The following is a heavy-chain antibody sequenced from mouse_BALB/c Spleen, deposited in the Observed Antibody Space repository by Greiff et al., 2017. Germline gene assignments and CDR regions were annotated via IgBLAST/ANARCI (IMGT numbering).Heavy chain of an antibody. D-gene: IGHD4-1*01. V-gene: IGHV1-54*01. CDR3: ARSELTGTDY. CDR1: GYAFTNYL. J-gene: IGHJ2*01. Sequence: VQLQQSGAELVRPGTSVKVSCKASGYAFTNYLIEWVKQRPGQGLEWIGVINPGSGGTNYNEKFKGKATLTADKSSSTAYMQLSSLTSDDSAVYFCARSELTGTDYWGQGTTLTVSS. CDR2: INPGSGGT.